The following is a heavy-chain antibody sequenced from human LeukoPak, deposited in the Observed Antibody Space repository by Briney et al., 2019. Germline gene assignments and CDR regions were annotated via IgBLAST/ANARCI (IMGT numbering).Heavy chain of an antibody. J-gene: IGHJ4*02. CDR1: GYTFTGYY. D-gene: IGHD5-18*01. V-gene: IGHV1-2*02. Sequence: ASVTVSFKASGYTFTGYYMHWVRQAPGQGLEWMGWINPNSGGTNYAQKFQGRVTMTRDTSISTAYMELSRLRSDDTAVYYCARDVHSYGYEYDYWGQGTLVTVSS. CDR3: ARDVHSYGYEYDY. CDR2: INPNSGGT.